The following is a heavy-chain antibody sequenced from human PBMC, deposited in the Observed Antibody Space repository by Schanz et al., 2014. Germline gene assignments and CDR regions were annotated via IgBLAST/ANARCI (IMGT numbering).Heavy chain of an antibody. J-gene: IGHJ4*02. D-gene: IGHD1-1*01. CDR1: GFIFSSYG. Sequence: QVQLLQFGGGVVQPGRSLRLSCAASGFIFSSYGLHWVRQAPGKGLEWVAVISYDGRNKYYADSVKGRFTISRDNSKNTLYLQMNSLRAEDTAVYFCARAHGNNWYGKGLDYWGQGTQVTVSS. CDR2: ISYDGRNK. V-gene: IGHV3-30*19. CDR3: ARAHGNNWYGKGLDY.